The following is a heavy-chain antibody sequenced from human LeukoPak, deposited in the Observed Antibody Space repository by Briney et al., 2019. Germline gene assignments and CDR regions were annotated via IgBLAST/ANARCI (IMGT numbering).Heavy chain of an antibody. J-gene: IGHJ5*02. V-gene: IGHV3-9*01. CDR2: ISWNSGSI. D-gene: IGHD6-13*01. CDR3: AKDTRLYSSSWLGWFDP. Sequence: GGSLRLSCAASGFTFDDYAMHGVRQAPGKGLEGVSGISWNSGSIGYADSVRGRFTISRENAKNSLYLQMNSLRAEGTALYYCAKDTRLYSSSWLGWFDPWGQGTLVTVSS. CDR1: GFTFDDYA.